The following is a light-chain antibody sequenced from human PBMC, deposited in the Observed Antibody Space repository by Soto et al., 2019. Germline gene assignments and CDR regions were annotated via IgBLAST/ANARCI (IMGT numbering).Light chain of an antibody. J-gene: IGKJ1*01. CDR2: GAS. V-gene: IGKV3-20*01. Sequence: EIVLTQSPGTLSLSPGERATLSCRASQSVSSSYLAWYQQKPGQAPRLLIYGASSRPTGIPDRFSGSGSGTDFTLTISRLEPEDFATYYCQQSYSTLWTFGQGTKVEIK. CDR1: QSVSSSY. CDR3: QQSYSTLWT.